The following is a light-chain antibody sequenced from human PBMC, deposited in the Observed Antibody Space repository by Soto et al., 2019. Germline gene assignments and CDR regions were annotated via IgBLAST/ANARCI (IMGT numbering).Light chain of an antibody. Sequence: DTQMTQSPSTLSASVGDRVTITCRASQSINSWLAWYQQKPGKAPKLLIYKESNLESGVPSRFSGSASGTEFTLTISSLQPDDLATYYCQQYNGYSGTFGQGTKVEIK. V-gene: IGKV1-5*03. CDR3: QQYNGYSGT. J-gene: IGKJ2*02. CDR2: KES. CDR1: QSINSW.